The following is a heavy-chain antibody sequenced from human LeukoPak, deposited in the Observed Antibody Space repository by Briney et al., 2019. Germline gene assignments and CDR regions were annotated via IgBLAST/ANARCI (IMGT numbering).Heavy chain of an antibody. CDR3: VRDCSSASCYPYYGMDV. D-gene: IGHD2-2*01. Sequence: GGSLRLSCGASGFTVSSNYMNWVRQAPGRGLEWVSVIYSGGSTYYADSVKGRFTISRDISKNTLYLQMNSLRAEDTAVYYCVRDCSSASCYPYYGMDVWGQGTTVTVSS. CDR1: GFTVSSNY. V-gene: IGHV3-53*01. CDR2: IYSGGST. J-gene: IGHJ6*02.